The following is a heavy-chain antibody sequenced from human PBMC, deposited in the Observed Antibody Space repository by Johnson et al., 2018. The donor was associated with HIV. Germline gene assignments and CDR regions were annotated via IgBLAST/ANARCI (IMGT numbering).Heavy chain of an antibody. CDR2: IRYDGRNK. CDR3: AKDRRQSSWELLDDAFDI. CDR1: GFTFGSYG. J-gene: IGHJ3*02. V-gene: IGHV3-30*02. Sequence: QMLLVESGGGVVQPGGSLRLSCAASGFTFGSYGMHWVRQAPGKGLEWVAFIRYDGRNKYYADSVKGRFTISRDNSKNTLYLQMNSLRAEDTAVYYCAKDRRQSSWELLDDAFDIWGQGTMVTVSS. D-gene: IGHD1-26*01.